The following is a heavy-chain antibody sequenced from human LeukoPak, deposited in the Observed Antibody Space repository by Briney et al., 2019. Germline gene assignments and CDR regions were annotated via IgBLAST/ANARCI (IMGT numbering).Heavy chain of an antibody. CDR2: IWYDGSNK. J-gene: IGHJ4*02. D-gene: IGHD3-22*01. V-gene: IGHV3-33*06. CDR1: GFTFSSYG. CDR3: AKDKLMIVVANYPYYFDS. Sequence: GGSLRLSCAASGFTFSSYGMHWVRQAPGKGLEWVAVIWYDGSNKYYADSVKGRFTISRDNSKNTLYLQMNSLRAEDTAVYYCAKDKLMIVVANYPYYFDSWGQGTLVTVSS.